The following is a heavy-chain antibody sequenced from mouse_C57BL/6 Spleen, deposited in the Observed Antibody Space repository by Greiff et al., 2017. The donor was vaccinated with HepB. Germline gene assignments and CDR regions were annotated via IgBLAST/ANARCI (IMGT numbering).Heavy chain of an antibody. CDR2: ISYDGSN. Sequence: EVQLQQSGPGLVKPSQSLSLTCSVTGYSITSGYYWNWIRQFPGNKLEWMGYISYDGSNNYNPSLKNRISITRDTSKNQFFLKLNSVTTEDTATYYCARAPNWDGFAYWGQGTLVTVSA. CDR1: GYSITSGYY. V-gene: IGHV3-6*01. CDR3: ARAPNWDGFAY. D-gene: IGHD4-1*02. J-gene: IGHJ3*01.